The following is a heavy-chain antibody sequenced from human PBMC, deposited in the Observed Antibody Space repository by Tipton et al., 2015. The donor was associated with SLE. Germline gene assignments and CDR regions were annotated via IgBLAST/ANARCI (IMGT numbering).Heavy chain of an antibody. J-gene: IGHJ3*02. CDR1: GFTFDDYT. CDR3: VKDKQWHDAFDI. Sequence: SLRLSCAASGFTFDDYTMHWVRQAPGKGLEWVSLISWDGGSTYYADSVKGRFTISRDNSRNTLYLQMNSLRAEDTAVYYCVKDKQWHDAFDIWGQGTMVTVSS. D-gene: IGHD6-19*01. CDR2: ISWDGGST. V-gene: IGHV3-43*01.